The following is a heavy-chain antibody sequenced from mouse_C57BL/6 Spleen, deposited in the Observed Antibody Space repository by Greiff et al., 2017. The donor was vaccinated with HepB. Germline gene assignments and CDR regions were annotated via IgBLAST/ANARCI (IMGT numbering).Heavy chain of an antibody. CDR1: GYTFTSYW. J-gene: IGHJ1*03. Sequence: VQLQQSGAELVKPGASVKMSCKASGYTFTSYWITWVKQRPGQGLEWIGDIYPGSGSTNYNEKFKSKATLTVDTSSSTAYMQLSSLTSEDSAVYCWARETLEYFDVWGTGTTVTVSS. CDR2: IYPGSGST. D-gene: IGHD6-1*01. CDR3: ARETLEYFDV. V-gene: IGHV1-55*01.